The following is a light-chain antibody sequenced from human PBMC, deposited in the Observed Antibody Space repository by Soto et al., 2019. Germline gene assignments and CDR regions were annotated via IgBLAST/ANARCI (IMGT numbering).Light chain of an antibody. CDR3: QQYNNWPRT. J-gene: IGKJ1*01. CDR2: GAS. V-gene: IGKV3-20*01. Sequence: EIVFTQSPGTLSLSPGDRAPLSCRASQSFSSTYLAWYQQKPGQAPRLLVYGASSRATGIPDRFSGFGSGTDFTLTISRLESEDFAVYDCQQYNNWPRTFGQGTKVEIK. CDR1: QSFSSTY.